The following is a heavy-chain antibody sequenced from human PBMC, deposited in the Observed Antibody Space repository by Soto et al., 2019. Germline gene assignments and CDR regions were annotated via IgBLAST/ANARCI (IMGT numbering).Heavy chain of an antibody. CDR3: ARGILRFLEWLPQVYYYGMDV. J-gene: IGHJ6*02. V-gene: IGHV1-8*01. D-gene: IGHD3-3*01. CDR1: GYTFTSYD. Sequence: QVQLVQSGAEVKKPGASVKVSCKASGYTFTSYDINWVRQATGQGLEWMGWMNPNSGNTGYAQKFQGRVTMTRNTSIXXAXMXXSSRRSENTAGYYCARGILRFLEWLPQVYYYGMDVWGQGTTVTVSS. CDR2: MNPNSGNT.